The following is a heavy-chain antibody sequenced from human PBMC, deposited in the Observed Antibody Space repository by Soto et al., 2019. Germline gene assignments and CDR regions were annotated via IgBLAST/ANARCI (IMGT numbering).Heavy chain of an antibody. V-gene: IGHV1-2*04. CDR3: ARGYNYYGSGSPRLYYMDV. J-gene: IGHJ6*03. D-gene: IGHD3-10*01. CDR2: INPNSGGT. Sequence: VKVSCKASGYTFTGYYMHWVRQAPGQGLEWMGWINPNSGGTNYAQKFQGWVTMTRDTSISTAYMELSRLRSDDTAVYYCARGYNYYGSGSPRLYYMDVWGKGTTVTVSS. CDR1: GYTFTGYY.